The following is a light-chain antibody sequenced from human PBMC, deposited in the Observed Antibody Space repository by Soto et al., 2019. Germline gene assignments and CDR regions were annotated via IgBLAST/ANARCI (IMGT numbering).Light chain of an antibody. Sequence: QSALTQPASVSGSPGQSITISCTGTSSDVGRYNYVSWYRQHPGTAPKLIISDVNSRPSGISNRFSGSKSGNTASLTISGLQAVDEAYYYCSSYTSDITQVFGGGTKLTVL. J-gene: IGLJ3*02. CDR1: SSDVGRYNY. CDR3: SSYTSDITQV. V-gene: IGLV2-14*01. CDR2: DVN.